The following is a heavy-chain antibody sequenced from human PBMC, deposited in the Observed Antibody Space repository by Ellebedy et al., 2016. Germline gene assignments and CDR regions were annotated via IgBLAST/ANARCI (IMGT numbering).Heavy chain of an antibody. CDR3: ARGSGWYVSYYYYGMDV. D-gene: IGHD6-19*01. CDR2: IYTSGST. J-gene: IGHJ6*02. Sequence: SETLSLXXTVSGGSISSYYWSWIRQPAGKGLEWIGRIYTSGSTNYNPSLKSRVTMSVDTSKNQFSLKLSSVTAADTAVYYCARGSGWYVSYYYYGMDVWGQGTTVTVSS. V-gene: IGHV4-4*07. CDR1: GGSISSYY.